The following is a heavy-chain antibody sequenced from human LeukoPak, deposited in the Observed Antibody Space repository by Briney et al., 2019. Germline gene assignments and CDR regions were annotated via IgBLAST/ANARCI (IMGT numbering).Heavy chain of an antibody. CDR1: GFTFSSHW. V-gene: IGHV3-74*03. CDR2: LNSDGSDR. D-gene: IGHD7-27*01. J-gene: IGHJ4*02. CDR3: AREGNWDLDY. Sequence: PGGCLRLSCAASGFTFSSHWMHWVRQVPGKGLVWVSRLNSDGSDRQYADSVKGRFTISRDNAKHMLYLQMSSLRAEDTAVYYCAREGNWDLDYWGQATVVTVPS.